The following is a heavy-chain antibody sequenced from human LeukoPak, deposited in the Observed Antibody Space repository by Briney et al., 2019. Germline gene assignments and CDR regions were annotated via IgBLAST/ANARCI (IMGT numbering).Heavy chain of an antibody. CDR2: INPNSGGT. Sequence: VASVKVSCKASGYTFTGYYMHWVRQAPGQGLEWMGWINPNSGGTNYAQKFQGRVTMTRDTSISTAYMELSRLRSDDTAVYYCAREWDSSSTFLGYWGQGTLVTVSS. V-gene: IGHV1-2*02. D-gene: IGHD6-13*01. CDR1: GYTFTGYY. CDR3: AREWDSSSTFLGY. J-gene: IGHJ4*02.